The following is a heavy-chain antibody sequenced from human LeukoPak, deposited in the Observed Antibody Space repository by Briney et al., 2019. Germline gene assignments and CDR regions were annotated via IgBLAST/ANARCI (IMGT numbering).Heavy chain of an antibody. CDR1: GYTFTSYG. Sequence: ASVKVSCKASGYTFTSYGISWVRQAPGQGLEWMGWISAYNGNTNYAQKLQGRVTMTTDTSTSTAYMELRSLRSDDTAVYYCARESVDTAMVIPLDYWGQGTLVTVSS. V-gene: IGHV1-18*01. J-gene: IGHJ4*02. CDR2: ISAYNGNT. D-gene: IGHD5-18*01. CDR3: ARESVDTAMVIPLDY.